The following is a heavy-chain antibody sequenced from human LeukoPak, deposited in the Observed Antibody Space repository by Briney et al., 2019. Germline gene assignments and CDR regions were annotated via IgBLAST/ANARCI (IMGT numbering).Heavy chain of an antibody. Sequence: GGSLRLSCAASGFTFDDYEMNWVRQAPGEGLEWVSYISSSGTTIYYADSVKGRFTISRDNAKNSLYLQMNSLRAEDTAVYYCARRYCSSTSCLIDYWGQGTLVTVSS. J-gene: IGHJ4*02. V-gene: IGHV3-48*03. CDR3: ARRYCSSTSCLIDY. CDR1: GFTFDDYE. D-gene: IGHD2-2*01. CDR2: ISSSGTTI.